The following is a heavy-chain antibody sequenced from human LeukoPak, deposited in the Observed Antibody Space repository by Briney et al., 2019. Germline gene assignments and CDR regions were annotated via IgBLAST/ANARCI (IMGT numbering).Heavy chain of an antibody. Sequence: ASVKVSCKASGYTFTDYYMHWVRQAPGQGLEWMGWINPNSGGPNYAQKFQGRVTMTRDRSISTAYMELSRLRSDDTAVYYCARARTSNYYGSGSLDYWGQGTLVTVSS. CDR3: ARARTSNYYGSGSLDY. J-gene: IGHJ4*02. D-gene: IGHD3-10*01. CDR2: INPNSGGP. CDR1: GYTFTDYY. V-gene: IGHV1-2*02.